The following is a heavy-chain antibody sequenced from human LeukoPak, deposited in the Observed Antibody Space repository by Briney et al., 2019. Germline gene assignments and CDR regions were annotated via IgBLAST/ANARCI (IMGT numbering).Heavy chain of an antibody. CDR1: GFTFSSYA. CDR3: AKDRGIEYSSSSRAFDI. V-gene: IGHV3-23*01. J-gene: IGHJ3*02. D-gene: IGHD6-6*01. Sequence: GGSLRLSCAASGFTFSSYAMCWVRQAPGKGLEWVSSISGSGGSIYYADSVKGRFTISRDNSKNTLYLQTNSLRAEDTAVYYCAKDRGIEYSSSSRAFDIWGQGTMVTVSS. CDR2: ISGSGGSI.